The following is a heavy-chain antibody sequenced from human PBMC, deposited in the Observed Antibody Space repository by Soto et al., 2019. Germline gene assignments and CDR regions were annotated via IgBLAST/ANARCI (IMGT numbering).Heavy chain of an antibody. V-gene: IGHV1-69*13. D-gene: IGHD3-22*01. CDR2: IIHIFGTA. J-gene: IGHJ6*02. CDR3: ARDTGFYDSSGYDPLRDGMDV. CDR1: GGTFSSYA. Sequence: ASVKVSCKASGGTFSSYAISWVRQAPGQGLEWMGGIIHIFGTANYAQKFQGRVTITADESTSTAYMELSSLISEDTAVYYCARDTGFYDSSGYDPLRDGMDVWGQGTTVTAP.